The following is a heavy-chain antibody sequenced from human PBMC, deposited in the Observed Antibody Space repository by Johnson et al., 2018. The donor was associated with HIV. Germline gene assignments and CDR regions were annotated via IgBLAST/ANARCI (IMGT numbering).Heavy chain of an antibody. CDR1: GFTFDDYA. D-gene: IGHD1-26*01. CDR2: ISWNSGSI. J-gene: IGHJ3*02. V-gene: IGHV3-9*01. Sequence: QLVESGEGLVQPGRSLILSCAASGFTFDDYAMHWVRQAPGKGLEWVPGISWNSGSIGYADSVKGRFTISRDNAKNSLYLQMNSLRAEDTALYYCQGDSGSYHGNDAFDIWGQGTMVTVSS. CDR3: QGDSGSYHGNDAFDI.